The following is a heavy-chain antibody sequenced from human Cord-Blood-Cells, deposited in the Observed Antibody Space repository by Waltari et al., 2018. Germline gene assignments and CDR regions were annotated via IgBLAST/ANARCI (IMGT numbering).Heavy chain of an antibody. CDR3: ARVTDDASAFDI. D-gene: IGHD3-16*01. V-gene: IGHV3-7*01. Sequence: EVQLVESGGGLVTPGGSLRLACAASGCTFSNPCVCWVRQAPGKGLEWVANIKQDGSEKYYVDSVKGRFTISRDNAKNSLYLQMNSLRAEDTAVYYCARVTDDASAFDIWGQGTMVTVSS. CDR2: IKQDGSEK. J-gene: IGHJ3*02. CDR1: GCTFSNPC.